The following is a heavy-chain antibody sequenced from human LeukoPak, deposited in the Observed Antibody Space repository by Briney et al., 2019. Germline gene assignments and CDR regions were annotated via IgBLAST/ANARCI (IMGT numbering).Heavy chain of an antibody. J-gene: IGHJ4*02. CDR3: ARHLQYQLLSRGGFDY. Sequence: SETLSLTCTVSGYSISSGYYWGWIRQPPGKGLEWVANIYRDGNTYYSPSLKSRVTISVDTSKNQFSLKLSSVTAADTAVYYCARHLQYQLLSRGGFDYWGQGTLVTVSS. D-gene: IGHD2-2*01. CDR2: IYRDGNT. V-gene: IGHV4-38-2*02. CDR1: GYSISSGYY.